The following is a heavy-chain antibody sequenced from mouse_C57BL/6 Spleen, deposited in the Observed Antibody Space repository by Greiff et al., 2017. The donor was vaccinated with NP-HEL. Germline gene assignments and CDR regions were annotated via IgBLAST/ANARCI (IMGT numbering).Heavy chain of an antibody. CDR1: GYSITSGYY. CDR2: ISYDGSN. CDR3: AREDVLGLRWYFGV. J-gene: IGHJ1*03. D-gene: IGHD2-4*01. Sequence: VQLQQSGPGLVKPSQSLSLTCSVTGYSITSGYYWNWIRQFPGNKLEWMGYISYDGSNNYNPSLKNRISITRDTSKNQFFLKLNSVTTEDTATYYCAREDVLGLRWYFGVWGTGTTVTVSS. V-gene: IGHV3-6*01.